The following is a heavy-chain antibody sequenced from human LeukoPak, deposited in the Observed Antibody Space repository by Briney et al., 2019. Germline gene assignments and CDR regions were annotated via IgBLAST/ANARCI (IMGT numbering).Heavy chain of an antibody. Sequence: PGGSLRLSCAASGFTFSSCAMIWVRQAPGKGLEWVSAISGSGGSTYYADSVKGRFTISRDNSKNTLYLQMNSLRAEDTAVYYCAKDPSRARINDAFDIWGQGTMVTVSS. CDR2: ISGSGGST. V-gene: IGHV3-23*01. CDR1: GFTFSSCA. CDR3: AKDPSRARINDAFDI. J-gene: IGHJ3*02.